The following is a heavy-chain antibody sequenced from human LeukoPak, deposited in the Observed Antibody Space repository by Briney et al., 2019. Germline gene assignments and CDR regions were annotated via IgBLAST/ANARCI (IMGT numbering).Heavy chain of an antibody. D-gene: IGHD1-26*01. CDR2: ISSSSSYI. J-gene: IGHJ4*02. CDR1: GFTFSSYA. CDR3: ARDRIVGATIDY. Sequence: GGSLRLSCAVSGFTFSSYAMNWVRQAPGKGLEWVSSISSSSSYIYYADSVKGRFTISRDNAKNSLYLQMNSLRAKDTAVYYCARDRIVGATIDYWGQGTLVTVSS. V-gene: IGHV3-21*01.